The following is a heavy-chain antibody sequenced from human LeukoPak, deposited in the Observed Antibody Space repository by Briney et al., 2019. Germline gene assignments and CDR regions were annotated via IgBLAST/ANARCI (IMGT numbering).Heavy chain of an antibody. V-gene: IGHV3-7*01. CDR1: GFTFSTYW. D-gene: IGHD6-13*01. J-gene: IGHJ4*02. Sequence: GGSLRLSCAAPGFTFSTYWMSWVRHAPGEGLGWVANIKQDGSEKYYVDSVKGRFTISRDNAKNSLYMQMNSLRAEDTAMYYCARDSAGNDYWGQGTLVTVSS. CDR3: ARDSAGNDY. CDR2: IKQDGSEK.